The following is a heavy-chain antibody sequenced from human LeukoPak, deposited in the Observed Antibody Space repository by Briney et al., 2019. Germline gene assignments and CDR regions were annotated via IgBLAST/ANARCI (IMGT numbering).Heavy chain of an antibody. J-gene: IGHJ4*02. D-gene: IGHD6-19*01. CDR3: ARGRSSGWSSSIDY. CDR1: GGSFSAYY. CDR2: INHRGST. Sequence: KPSETLSLTCAVYGGSFSAYYWSWIRQPPGKGLEWIGEINHRGSTNYNPPLKSRVTISVGTSKNQFSLNLSSMAAADTAVYYCARGRSSGWSSSIDYWGQGTLVTVPS. V-gene: IGHV4-34*01.